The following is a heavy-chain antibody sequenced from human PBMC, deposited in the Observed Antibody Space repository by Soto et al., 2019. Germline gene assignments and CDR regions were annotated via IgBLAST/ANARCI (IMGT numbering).Heavy chain of an antibody. CDR3: ARDTLRAGNSWYDH. CDR1: GYTFTNYA. D-gene: IGHD6-13*01. Sequence: QVQLVQSGAEVREPGASVKVSCKTSGYTFTNYAIHWVRQAPGQRLEWMGWINAANGDTRYSQKFQGRLTIDRDTSEIAAYMELNSLTSEDTAVYYCARDTLRAGNSWYDHWGQGTPVTVSS. V-gene: IGHV1-3*01. CDR2: INAANGDT. J-gene: IGHJ5*02.